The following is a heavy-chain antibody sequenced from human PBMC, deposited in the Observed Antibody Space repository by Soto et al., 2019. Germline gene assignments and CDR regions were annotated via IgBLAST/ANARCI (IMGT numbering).Heavy chain of an antibody. D-gene: IGHD3-10*01. V-gene: IGHV3-23*01. CDR3: AKDPVLWFGELPDFDY. CDR1: GFTFSSYA. Sequence: GGSLRLSCAASGFTFSSYAMSWVRQAPGKGLEWVSAISGSGGSTYYADSVKGRFTISRDNSKNTLYLQMNSLRAEDTAVYYCAKDPVLWFGELPDFDYWGQGTLVTVSS. J-gene: IGHJ4*02. CDR2: ISGSGGST.